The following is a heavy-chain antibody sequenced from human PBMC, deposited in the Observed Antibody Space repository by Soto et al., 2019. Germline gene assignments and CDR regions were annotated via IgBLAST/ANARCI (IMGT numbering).Heavy chain of an antibody. V-gene: IGHV3-48*02. D-gene: IGHD2-15*01. J-gene: IGHJ1*01. CDR2: ISSSSSTI. CDR1: GFTFSSYS. CDR3: ARDVHDCSGGSCYSYYFQH. Sequence: GGSLRLSCAASGFTFSSYSMNWVRQAPGKGLEWVSYISSSSSTIYYADSVKGRFTISRDNAKNSLYLQMNSLRDEDTAVYYCARDVHDCSGGSCYSYYFQHWGQGTLVTVSS.